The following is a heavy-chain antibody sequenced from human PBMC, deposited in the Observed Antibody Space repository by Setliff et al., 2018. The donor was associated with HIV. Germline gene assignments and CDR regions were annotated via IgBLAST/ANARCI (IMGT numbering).Heavy chain of an antibody. CDR1: GDSISASY. D-gene: IGHD4-17*01. V-gene: IGHV4-59*01. CDR3: TKGRLGQADY. J-gene: IGHJ4*02. Sequence: PSENLSLTCAVSGDSISASYWNWIRQFPGGGLEWIGYIYYSGSTKYNPSLKRRVTISIDKSRKYFSLKLPSVTAADTAMYFCTKGRLGQADYWGQGTLVTVSS. CDR2: IYYSGST.